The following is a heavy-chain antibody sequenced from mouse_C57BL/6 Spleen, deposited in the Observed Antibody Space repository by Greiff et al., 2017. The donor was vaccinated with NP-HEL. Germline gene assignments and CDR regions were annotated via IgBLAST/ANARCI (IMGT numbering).Heavy chain of an antibody. CDR1: GYTFTSYW. V-gene: IGHV1-59*01. CDR3: AREGRKTYPWFAY. Sequence: VQLQQPGAELVRPGTSVKLSCKASGYTFTSYWMHWVKQRPGQGLEWIGVIDPSDSYTNYNQKFKGKATLTVDTSSSTAYMQLSSLTSEDSAVYYCAREGRKTYPWFAYWGQGTLVTVSA. CDR2: IDPSDSYT. J-gene: IGHJ3*01.